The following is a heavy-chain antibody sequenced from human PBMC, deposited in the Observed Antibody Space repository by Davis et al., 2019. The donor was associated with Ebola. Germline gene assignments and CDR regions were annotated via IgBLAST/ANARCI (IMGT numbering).Heavy chain of an antibody. CDR1: GFTFSSYA. CDR3: AKWADIVVVPAATYFDY. V-gene: IGHV3-23*01. D-gene: IGHD2-2*01. Sequence: GESLKISCAASGFTFSSYAMSWVRQAPGKGLEWVSAISGSGGSTYYADSVKGRFTISRDNSKNTLYLQMNSLRAEDTAVYYCAKWADIVVVPAATYFDYWGQGTLVTVAS. CDR2: ISGSGGST. J-gene: IGHJ4*02.